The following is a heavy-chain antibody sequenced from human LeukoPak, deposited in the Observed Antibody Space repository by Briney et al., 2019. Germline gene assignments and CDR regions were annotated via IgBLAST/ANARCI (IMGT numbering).Heavy chain of an antibody. CDR1: GFTFSSYA. Sequence: GGSLRLSCAASGFTFSSYAMSWVRQAPGKGLEWVSAISGSGGSTYYADSVRGRFTVSRDNSKNTLYLQMNSLRAEDTAVYYCATEVVPAAISWFDPWGQGTLVTVSS. J-gene: IGHJ5*02. D-gene: IGHD2-2*01. CDR2: ISGSGGST. CDR3: ATEVVPAAISWFDP. V-gene: IGHV3-23*01.